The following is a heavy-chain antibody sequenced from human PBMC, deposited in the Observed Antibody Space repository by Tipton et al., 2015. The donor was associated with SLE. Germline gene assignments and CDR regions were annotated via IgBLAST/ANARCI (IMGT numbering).Heavy chain of an antibody. CDR1: GGSISSGSYY. Sequence: TLSLTCTVSGGSISSGSYYWSWIRQPAGKGLEWIGRIYTSGSTNYNPSLKSRVTTSVDTSKNQVSLNLTSLTAADAAVYYCARIDGAYDQFYLDHWGQGILVTVSS. D-gene: IGHD4-17*01. CDR3: ARIDGAYDQFYLDH. CDR2: IYTSGST. J-gene: IGHJ4*02. V-gene: IGHV4-61*02.